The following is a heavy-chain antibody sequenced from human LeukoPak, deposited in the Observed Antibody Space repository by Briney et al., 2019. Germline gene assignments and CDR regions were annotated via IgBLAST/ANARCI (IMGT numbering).Heavy chain of an antibody. D-gene: IGHD3-10*01. CDR3: ARDYGSGDYYMDV. CDR2: ISYDGSNK. CDR1: GFTFSSYA. V-gene: IGHV3-30-3*01. Sequence: GGSLRLSCAASGFTFSSYAMHWVRQAPGKGLEWVAVISYDGSNKYYADSVKGRFTISRDNSKNTLYLQMNSLRAEDTAVYYCARDYGSGDYYMDVWGKGTTVTVSS. J-gene: IGHJ6*03.